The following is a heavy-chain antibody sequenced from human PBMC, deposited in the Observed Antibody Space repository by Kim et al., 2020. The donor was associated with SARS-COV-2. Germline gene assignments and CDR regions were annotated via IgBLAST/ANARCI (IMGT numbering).Heavy chain of an antibody. Sequence: SENLSLTCSVSGGSVNAFSYFWAWIRQSPDKGLEWIGTVHRSGTTFYNPSLKNRVTVSADTSKNQFSLNLTSLTASDTAIYYCARRDTYTFDYWGQGAVV. CDR2: VHRSGTT. D-gene: IGHD5-18*01. CDR1: GGSVNAFSYF. V-gene: IGHV4-39*01. J-gene: IGHJ4*02. CDR3: ARRDTYTFDY.